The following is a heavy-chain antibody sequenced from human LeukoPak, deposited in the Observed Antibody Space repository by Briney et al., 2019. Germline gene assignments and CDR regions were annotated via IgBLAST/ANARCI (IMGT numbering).Heavy chain of an antibody. V-gene: IGHV3-7*05. Sequence: GGSLRLSCAASGFTFSSYWMSWVRQAPGKGLEWVANIKQDGSEKYYVDSVKGRFTIPRDNGKNSLYLQMNSLRAEDTAVYYCARDGYSHPHGYWGQGTLVTVSS. J-gene: IGHJ4*02. D-gene: IGHD5-18*01. CDR1: GFTFSSYW. CDR2: IKQDGSEK. CDR3: ARDGYSHPHGY.